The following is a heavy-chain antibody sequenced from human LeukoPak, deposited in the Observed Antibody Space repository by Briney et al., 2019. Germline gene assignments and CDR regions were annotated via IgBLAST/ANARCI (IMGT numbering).Heavy chain of an antibody. Sequence: GGSLRLSCAASGFTFSSYAMHWVRQAPGKGLEWVAVISYDGSNKYYADSVKGRFTISRDNSKNTLYLQMNSLRAEDTAVYYCAREIGYCSSTSCYTGNDYYYYMDVWGKGTTVTVSS. CDR2: ISYDGSNK. V-gene: IGHV3-30-3*01. CDR3: AREIGYCSSTSCYTGNDYYYYMDV. CDR1: GFTFSSYA. D-gene: IGHD2-2*02. J-gene: IGHJ6*03.